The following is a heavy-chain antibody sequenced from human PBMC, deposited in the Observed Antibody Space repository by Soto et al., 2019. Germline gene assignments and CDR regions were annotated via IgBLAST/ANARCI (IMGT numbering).Heavy chain of an antibody. D-gene: IGHD5-12*01. Sequence: VLVVESGGGLIQPGGSLRLSCEVSGFSVTANYMSWVRQAPGKGLEWVSVIYSGGSTYYIDSVKGRFSISRDISKNTLYLQMNSLRAEDTAVYYCHGYGYWGQGTLVTVSS. CDR2: IYSGGST. J-gene: IGHJ4*02. V-gene: IGHV3-53*01. CDR1: GFSVTANY. CDR3: HGYGY.